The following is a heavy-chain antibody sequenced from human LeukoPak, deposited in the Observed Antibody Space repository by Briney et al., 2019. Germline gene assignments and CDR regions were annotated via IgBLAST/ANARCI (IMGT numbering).Heavy chain of an antibody. V-gene: IGHV1-24*01. J-gene: IGHJ4*02. CDR1: GYTLTELS. Sequence: ASVKVSCKVSGYTLTELSMHWVRQAPGKGLEWMGGFDPEDGEIIYPQKFQVRVTMTEDIFTDTAYMELSSLRSEDTAVYYCATDHPMYGSGIHYWGQGTLVTVSS. D-gene: IGHD3-10*01. CDR3: ATDHPMYGSGIHY. CDR2: FDPEDGEI.